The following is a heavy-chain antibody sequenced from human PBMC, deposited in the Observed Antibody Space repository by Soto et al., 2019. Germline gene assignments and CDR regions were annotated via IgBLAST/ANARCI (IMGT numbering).Heavy chain of an antibody. Sequence: QVQLVQSGAEVKKPGASVKVSCKASGYTFTSYGISWVRQAPGQGLEWMGWISAYNGNTNYAQKLQGRVTMTTDTPTSTAYMELRSLRSDDTAVYYCATLQYSSGWYVSDFQHWGQGTLVTVSS. V-gene: IGHV1-18*01. J-gene: IGHJ1*01. CDR1: GYTFTSYG. D-gene: IGHD6-19*01. CDR2: ISAYNGNT. CDR3: ATLQYSSGWYVSDFQH.